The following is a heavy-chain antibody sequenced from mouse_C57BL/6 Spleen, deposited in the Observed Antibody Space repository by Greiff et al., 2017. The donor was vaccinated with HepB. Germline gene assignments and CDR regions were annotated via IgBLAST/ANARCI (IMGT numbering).Heavy chain of an antibody. Sequence: EVKLQESGPGLVKPSQSLSLTCSVTGYSITSGYYWNWIRQFPGNKLEWMGYISYDGSNNYNPSLKNRISITRDTSKNQFFLKLNSVTTEDTATYYCARYYYYGSSDYWGQGTTLTVSS. V-gene: IGHV3-6*01. CDR1: GYSITSGYY. CDR2: ISYDGSN. CDR3: ARYYYYGSSDY. D-gene: IGHD1-1*01. J-gene: IGHJ2*01.